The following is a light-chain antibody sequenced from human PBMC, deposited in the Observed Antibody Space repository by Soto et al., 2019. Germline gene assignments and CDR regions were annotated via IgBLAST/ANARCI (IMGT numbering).Light chain of an antibody. CDR2: DVS. J-gene: IGKJ5*01. CDR3: QQRNIWPPVT. V-gene: IGKV3-11*01. CDR1: QGVTTN. Sequence: EIVMTQSPATLSVSPGERATLYFSAGQGVTTNFACYQQKSGQSPRLLIYDVSIRATGVPARFSGTGSGTDFTLTISSLEPEDSAIYYCQQRNIWPPVTFGQGTRLEIK.